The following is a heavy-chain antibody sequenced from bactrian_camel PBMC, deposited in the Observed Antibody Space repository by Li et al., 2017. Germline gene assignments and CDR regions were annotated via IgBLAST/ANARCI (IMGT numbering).Heavy chain of an antibody. D-gene: IGHD6*01. CDR1: GYTHSREC. CDR3: GTGAVSVGD. CDR2: ITYGGVET. J-gene: IGHJ4*01. V-gene: IGHV3S1*01. Sequence: HVQLVESGGGSVQSGGSLRLSCAASGYTHSRECMGWFRQAPGKEREAVATITYGGVETGYADSVKGRFTISRDNAKNTLYLQMNSLKPEDTARYYCGTGAVSVGDWGQGTQVTVS.